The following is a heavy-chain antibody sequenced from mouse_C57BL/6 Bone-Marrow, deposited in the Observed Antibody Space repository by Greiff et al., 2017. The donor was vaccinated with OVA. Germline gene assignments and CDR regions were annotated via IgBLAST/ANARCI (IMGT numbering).Heavy chain of an antibody. CDR1: GYTFTSYW. D-gene: IGHD1-1*01. J-gene: IGHJ2*01. CDR3: ACSPHWYGSSYDY. Sequence: VQLQQPGAELVKPGASVKVSCKASGYTFTSYWMHWVKQRPGQGLEWIGRIHPSDSDTNYNQKFQGKATLTVDKSSSTAYMQLSSLTSEDSAVYYCACSPHWYGSSYDYWGQGTTLTVAS. CDR2: IHPSDSDT. V-gene: IGHV1-74*01.